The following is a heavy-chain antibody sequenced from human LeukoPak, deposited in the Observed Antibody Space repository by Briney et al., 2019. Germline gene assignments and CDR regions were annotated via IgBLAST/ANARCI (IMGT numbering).Heavy chain of an antibody. CDR2: IYHSGST. CDR1: GGSMSSGGYS. V-gene: IGHV4-30-2*01. Sequence: RPSQTLSLTCAVSGGSMSSGGYSWSWIRQPPGKGLEWIGYIYHSGSTYYNPSLKSRVTISVDRSKNQFSLKLSSVTAADTAVYYCARAYYYILGGWFDPWGQGTLVAVSS. J-gene: IGHJ5*02. D-gene: IGHD3-9*01. CDR3: ARAYYYILGGWFDP.